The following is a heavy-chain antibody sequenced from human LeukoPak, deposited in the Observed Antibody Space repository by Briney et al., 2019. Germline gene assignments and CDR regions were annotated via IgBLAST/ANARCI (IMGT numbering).Heavy chain of an antibody. J-gene: IGHJ6*03. D-gene: IGHD3-10*01. CDR3: ARDALWFGESSYMDV. CDR1: GYTFTSYG. CDR2: ISAYNGNT. V-gene: IGHV1-18*01. Sequence: ASVKVSCKASGYTFTSYGISWVRQAPGQGLEWMGWISAYNGNTNYAQKLQGRVTMTTGTSTSTAYMELRSLRSDDTAVYYCARDALWFGESSYMDVWGKGTTVTVS.